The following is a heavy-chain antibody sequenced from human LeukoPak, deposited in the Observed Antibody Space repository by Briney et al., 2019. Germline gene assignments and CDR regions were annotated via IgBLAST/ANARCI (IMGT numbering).Heavy chain of an antibody. CDR2: ISGSSSYI. Sequence: GGSLRLSCAASGFTFSSYSMNWARLAPGKGLEWVSSISGSSSYIYYADSVKGRLTISRDNANNSLYLQMNSLRAEDTAVYYCARVHSGSYQYYYYYYMDVWGKGTTVTVSS. J-gene: IGHJ6*03. CDR1: GFTFSSYS. CDR3: ARVHSGSYQYYYYYYMDV. V-gene: IGHV3-21*01. D-gene: IGHD1-26*01.